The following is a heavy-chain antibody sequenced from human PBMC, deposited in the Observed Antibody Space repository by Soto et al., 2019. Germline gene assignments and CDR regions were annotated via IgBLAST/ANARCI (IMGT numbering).Heavy chain of an antibody. D-gene: IGHD3-22*01. V-gene: IGHV3-64D*06. CDR1: GFTFSTYA. CDR3: VTASFADYYDSSGYPT. Sequence: GWSLRLSCSGSGFTFSTYAMHWVCQSTWTGLEYVSAISSNGGSTYYADYVQGRFTISRDNSKNTLYLQMSSLRAEDTAVYYCVTASFADYYDSSGYPTWGQGALVPVSS. J-gene: IGHJ5*02. CDR2: ISSNGGST.